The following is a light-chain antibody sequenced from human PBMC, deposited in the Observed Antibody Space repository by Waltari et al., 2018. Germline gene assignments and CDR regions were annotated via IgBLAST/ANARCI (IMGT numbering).Light chain of an antibody. J-gene: IGLJ2*01. CDR3: CSYTSSHTVV. CDR1: SSDVGDYNY. V-gene: IGLV2-14*01. CDR2: EVT. Sequence: QSALTQPASVSGSPGQSITISCTGTSSDVGDYNYVSWYQQHPGKVPKLMIFEVTNRPAGVSTRFSGAKSGNTAALTISGLQAEDEADYYCCSYTSSHTVVFGGGTKLTVL.